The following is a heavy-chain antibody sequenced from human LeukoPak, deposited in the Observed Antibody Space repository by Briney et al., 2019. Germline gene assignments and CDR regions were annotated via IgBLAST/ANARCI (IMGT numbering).Heavy chain of an antibody. CDR1: GYTFTSYY. CDR2: INPSGGST. D-gene: IGHD3-22*01. V-gene: IGHV1-46*01. CDR3: ARGPEQKYYYDSSQLDY. J-gene: IGHJ4*02. Sequence: GASVKVSCKASGYTFTSYYMHWVRQAPGQGLEWMGIINPSGGSTSYAQKFQGRVTMTRDTSTSTVYMELSSLRPEDTAVYYCARGPEQKYYYDSSQLDYWGQGTLVTVSS.